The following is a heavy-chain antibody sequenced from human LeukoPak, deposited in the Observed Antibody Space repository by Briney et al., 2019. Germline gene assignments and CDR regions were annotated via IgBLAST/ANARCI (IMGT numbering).Heavy chain of an antibody. Sequence: SETLSLTCTVSGGSISSSSYYWDWIRQPPGKGLEWIESFYYSGSTYYNPSLKSRVTISVDTSKNQFSLRLSSVTAADTAVYYCARHSHEIAAAEYWGQGTLVTASS. V-gene: IGHV4-39*01. CDR1: GGSISSSSYY. J-gene: IGHJ4*02. D-gene: IGHD6-13*01. CDR3: ARHSHEIAAAEY. CDR2: FYYSGST.